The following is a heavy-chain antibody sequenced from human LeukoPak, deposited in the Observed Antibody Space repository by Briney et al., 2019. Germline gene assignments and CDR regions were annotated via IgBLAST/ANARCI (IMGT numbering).Heavy chain of an antibody. V-gene: IGHV3-21*01. J-gene: IGHJ4*02. Sequence: GGSLRLSCAASGFTFSSYSMNWVRQAPGKGLEWVSSISSSSSYIYYADSVKGRFTISSDNAKKSLYLQMNSLRAEDTAVYYCASEYYYDSSGYYYVSSYFDYWGQGTLVTVSS. D-gene: IGHD3-22*01. CDR3: ASEYYYDSSGYYYVSSYFDY. CDR2: ISSSSSYI. CDR1: GFTFSSYS.